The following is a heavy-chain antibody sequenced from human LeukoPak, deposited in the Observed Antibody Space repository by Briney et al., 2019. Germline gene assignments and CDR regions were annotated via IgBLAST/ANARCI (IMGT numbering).Heavy chain of an antibody. V-gene: IGHV1-69*13. CDR3: ARGVRGSSWVSFDY. Sequence: ASVKVSCKASGGTFSSYAISWVRQAPGQGLEWMGGIIPIFGTANYAQKFQGRVTITADESTSTAYMELSSLRSEDTAVYYCARGVRGSSWVSFDYWGQGTLVTVSS. D-gene: IGHD6-13*01. CDR1: GGTFSSYA. J-gene: IGHJ4*02. CDR2: IIPIFGTA.